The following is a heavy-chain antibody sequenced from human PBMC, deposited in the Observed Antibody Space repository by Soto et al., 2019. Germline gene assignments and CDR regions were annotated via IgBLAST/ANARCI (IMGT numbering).Heavy chain of an antibody. D-gene: IGHD1-26*01. CDR2: IRYDGSNT. Sequence: ESVGGVVQPGRSLRLSCAASAVTFTGYGMHWVRQAPGKGLEWVAVIRYDGSNTYYADSVKGRFTISRDNPKNMLYLQMNSLRADDTAIYYCARDGVGTTTYFGYFDYWGLGTLVTVSS. V-gene: IGHV3-33*01. J-gene: IGHJ4*02. CDR1: AVTFTGYG. CDR3: ARDGVGTTTYFGYFDY.